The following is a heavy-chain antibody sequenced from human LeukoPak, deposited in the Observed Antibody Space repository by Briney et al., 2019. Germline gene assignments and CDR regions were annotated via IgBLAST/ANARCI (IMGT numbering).Heavy chain of an antibody. CDR3: ATHMRPGSGGDENAFEI. D-gene: IGHD5-12*01. CDR1: VASIGSTTYY. CDR2: IYDGGST. Sequence: SETLSLTCTVSVASIGSTTYYWGWFRQPPGKGLEWIGNIYDGGSTHYNPSLKSRLTMSVDTSKNHFSLRLNSVTAADTAIYYCATHMRPGSGGDENAFEIWGQGTMVTVSS. J-gene: IGHJ3*02. V-gene: IGHV4-39*01.